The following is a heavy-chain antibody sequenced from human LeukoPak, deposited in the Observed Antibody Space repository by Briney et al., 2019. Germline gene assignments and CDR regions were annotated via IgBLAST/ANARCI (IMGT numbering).Heavy chain of an antibody. D-gene: IGHD6-13*01. J-gene: IGHJ6*03. Sequence: KTGGSLRLSCAASGFTFSDYYMSWIRQAPGRGLEWVSYISSSGSTIYYADSVKGRFTISRDNDKNSLYLQMNSQRAEDTAVYYXXXXXXXXXAAADYYYYYMDVWGKGTTVTVSS. CDR1: GFTFSDYY. CDR2: ISSSGSTI. V-gene: IGHV3-11*04. CDR3: XXXXXXXXAAADYYYYYMDV.